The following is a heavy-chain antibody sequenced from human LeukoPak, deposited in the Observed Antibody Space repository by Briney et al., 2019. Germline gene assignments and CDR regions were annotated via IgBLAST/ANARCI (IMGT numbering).Heavy chain of an antibody. Sequence: PGGSLRLSCAASGFTFSSYAMSWVRQAPGKGLEWVSAISGSGGSTYYADSVKGRFTISRDNSKNTLYLQMNSLRAEDTAVYYCAKDPYYYDSSGHSGGYFDYWGQGTLVTVSS. D-gene: IGHD3-22*01. CDR3: AKDPYYYDSSGHSGGYFDY. J-gene: IGHJ4*02. CDR1: GFTFSSYA. V-gene: IGHV3-23*01. CDR2: ISGSGGST.